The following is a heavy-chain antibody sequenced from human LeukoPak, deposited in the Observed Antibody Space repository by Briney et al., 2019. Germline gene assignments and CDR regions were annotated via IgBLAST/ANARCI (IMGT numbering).Heavy chain of an antibody. CDR1: GFTFSSYW. CDR3: ARHRSDSLRHYGMDV. D-gene: IGHD2-15*01. CDR2: IKPDGSDK. Sequence: AGGSLRLSCAASGFTFSSYWMTWVRQAPGKGLEWVANIKPDGSDKYYVDYVKGRFTISRDNAKNSLYLQMNSLRAEDTALYYCARHRSDSLRHYGMDVWGQGTTVTVSS. J-gene: IGHJ6*02. V-gene: IGHV3-7*05.